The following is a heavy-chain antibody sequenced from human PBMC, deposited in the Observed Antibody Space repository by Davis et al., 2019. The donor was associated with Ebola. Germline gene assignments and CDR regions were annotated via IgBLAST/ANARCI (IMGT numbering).Heavy chain of an antibody. CDR2: ISMRGDTT. V-gene: IGHV3-23*01. Sequence: PGGSLRLSCAASGFTFRSNWMRWVRQASGKGLECVAAISMRGDTTDYADSVRGRFTIARDNSNNMLYLQMNSLTVEDTGVYYCVQGTTSCKAWGQGTLVTVSS. CDR3: VQGTTSCKA. D-gene: IGHD2-2*01. J-gene: IGHJ4*02. CDR1: GFTFRSNW.